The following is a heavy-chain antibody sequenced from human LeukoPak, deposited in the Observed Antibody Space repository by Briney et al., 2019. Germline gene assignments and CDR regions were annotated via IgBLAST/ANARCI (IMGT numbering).Heavy chain of an antibody. CDR2: INPNSGGT. Sequence: GASVKVSCKASGYTFAGYYMHWVRQAPGQGLEWMGRINPNSGGTNYAQKFQGRVTMTRDTSIGTAYMELSRLRSDDTAVYYCARPAYDSSGYSSDYWGQGTLVTVSS. CDR3: ARPAYDSSGYSSDY. J-gene: IGHJ4*02. V-gene: IGHV1-2*06. CDR1: GYTFAGYY. D-gene: IGHD3-22*01.